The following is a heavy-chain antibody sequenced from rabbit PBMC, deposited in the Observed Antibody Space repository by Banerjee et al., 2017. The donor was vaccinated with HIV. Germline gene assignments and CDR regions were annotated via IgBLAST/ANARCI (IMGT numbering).Heavy chain of an antibody. V-gene: IGHV1S40*01. D-gene: IGHD4-1*01. CDR3: ARDNNNWGGVGGDGYNL. CDR2: IYAGSSGRT. Sequence: QSLEESGGGLVKPGGTLTLTCTASGFSFSSSYYMCWVRQAPGKGLEWIACIYAGSSGRTYYASWAKGRFTISKTSSTTVTLQMTSLTAADTATYFCARDNNNWGGVGGDGYNLWGPGTLVTV. CDR1: GFSFSSSYY. J-gene: IGHJ4*01.